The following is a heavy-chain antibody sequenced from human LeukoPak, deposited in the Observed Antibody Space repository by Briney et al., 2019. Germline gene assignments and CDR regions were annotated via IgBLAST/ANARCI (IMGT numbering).Heavy chain of an antibody. V-gene: IGHV1-24*01. CDR3: ARDWPDRRAGVGDY. D-gene: IGHD6-19*01. CDR2: FDPEDGET. CDR1: GYTLTELS. Sequence: ASAKVSCKISGYTLTELSIHWVRQAPGKGLEWMGGFDPEDGETIYAQNFQGRVTMTEDTSTDTAYMELRSLRSDDTAVYYCARDWPDRRAGVGDYWGQGTLVTVSS. J-gene: IGHJ4*02.